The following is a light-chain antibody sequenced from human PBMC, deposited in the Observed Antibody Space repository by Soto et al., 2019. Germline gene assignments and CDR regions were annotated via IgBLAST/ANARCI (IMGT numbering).Light chain of an antibody. Sequence: EIVMTQSPGTLSLSPGERATLSCRASQSVSSSYLAWYQQNPGQAPRLLIYGASRRATGIPDGFSGSGSGTDFTLTISRLEPEDVAVYYCQQYGSSRWTFGQGTKVDIK. V-gene: IGKV3-20*01. J-gene: IGKJ1*01. CDR2: GAS. CDR3: QQYGSSRWT. CDR1: QSVSSSY.